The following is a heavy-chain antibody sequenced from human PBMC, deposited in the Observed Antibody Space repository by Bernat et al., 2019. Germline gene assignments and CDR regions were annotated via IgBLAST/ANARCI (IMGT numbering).Heavy chain of an antibody. V-gene: IGHV3-66*01. Sequence: EVQLVESGGGLVQPGGSLRLSCAASGFTVSSNYMSWVRQAPGMGLEWVSVIYSGGSTYYAETMKSRFTISREKSKNTLYLQMNSMRAEDTAVYYCARGRGDYGSGKLDYWGQGTLVTVSS. CDR2: IYSGGST. CDR1: GFTVSSNY. D-gene: IGHD3-10*01. CDR3: ARGRGDYGSGKLDY. J-gene: IGHJ4*02.